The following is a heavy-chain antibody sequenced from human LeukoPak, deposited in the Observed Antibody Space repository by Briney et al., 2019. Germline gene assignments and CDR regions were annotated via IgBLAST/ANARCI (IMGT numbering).Heavy chain of an antibody. Sequence: SGPGLVKPSQTLSLTCTVSGGSISSGSYYWSWIRQPAGKGLEWIGRIYTSGSTNYNPSLKSRVTISVDTSKNQFSLKLSSVTAADTAVYYCARDKGEGFWSGSYDYWGQGTLVTVSS. CDR2: IYTSGST. CDR3: ARDKGEGFWSGSYDY. J-gene: IGHJ4*02. CDR1: GGSISSGSYY. V-gene: IGHV4-61*02. D-gene: IGHD3-3*01.